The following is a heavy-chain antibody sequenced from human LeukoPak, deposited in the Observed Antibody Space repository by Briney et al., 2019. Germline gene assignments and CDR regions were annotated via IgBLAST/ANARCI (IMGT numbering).Heavy chain of an antibody. Sequence: SETLSLTCTVSGGSISSSSYYWGWIRQPPGKGLEWIGSIYYSGSTYYNPSLKSRVTISVDTSKNQFSLKLSSVTAADTAVYYCARGEGGLFYYYYYMDVWGKGTTVTVSS. CDR1: GGSISSSSYY. J-gene: IGHJ6*03. D-gene: IGHD1-26*01. CDR3: ARGEGGLFYYYYYMDV. CDR2: IYYSGST. V-gene: IGHV4-39*07.